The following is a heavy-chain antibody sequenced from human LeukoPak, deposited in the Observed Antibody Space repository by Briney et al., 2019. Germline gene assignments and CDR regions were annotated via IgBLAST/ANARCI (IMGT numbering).Heavy chain of an antibody. J-gene: IGHJ4*02. V-gene: IGHV4-4*07. CDR2: IYTSGST. Sequence: PSETLSLTCTVSGGSISSYYWSWIRQPAGKGLEWIGRIYTSGSTNYNPSLKTRVTMSVDTSKSQFSLKLSSVTAADTAVYFCARGNWNHFDSWGQGTLVTVSS. CDR1: GGSISSYY. CDR3: ARGNWNHFDS. D-gene: IGHD1-1*01.